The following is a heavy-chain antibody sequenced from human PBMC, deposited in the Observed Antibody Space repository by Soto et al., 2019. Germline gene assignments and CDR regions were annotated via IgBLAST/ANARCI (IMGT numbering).Heavy chain of an antibody. CDR1: GFTFSDYA. Sequence: VQLVESGGGVVKPGRSLRLSCAASGFTFSDYAMHWVRQAPGKGLEWVAVVSHDGRNTHYADSVKGRFTISRDSSTNTGSLEMTSLRAEDTAVYYCAKGGRQWLVTSDFNYWGQGALVTVSS. CDR3: AKGGRQWLVTSDFNY. CDR2: VSHDGRNT. J-gene: IGHJ4*02. D-gene: IGHD6-19*01. V-gene: IGHV3-30*18.